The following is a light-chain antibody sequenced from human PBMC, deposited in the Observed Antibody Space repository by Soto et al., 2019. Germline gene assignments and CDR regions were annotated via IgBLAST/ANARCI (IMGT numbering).Light chain of an antibody. CDR3: HQYDDGPYT. CDR1: QSVSSN. V-gene: IGKV3D-15*01. CDR2: GAS. Sequence: ELLMTQSPATLSVSPGARATLPCRASQSVSSNLAWYQKKPGQATRLLIYGASSRDTGIPVRVSGSGSGTEFTLTISSLQSEDLAVYYCHQYDDGPYTFGQGTKVDIK. J-gene: IGKJ2*01.